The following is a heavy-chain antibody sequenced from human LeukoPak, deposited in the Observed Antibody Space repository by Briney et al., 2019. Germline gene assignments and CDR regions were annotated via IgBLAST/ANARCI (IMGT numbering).Heavy chain of an antibody. J-gene: IGHJ4*02. CDR1: GYTFTSYA. CDR2: INTNTGNP. Sequence: ASVKVSCKASGYTFTSYAMNWVRQAPGQGLEWMGWINTNTGNPTYAQGFTGRFVFSLDTSVSTAYLQISSLKAEDTAVYYCARVSMVRGVNPVVYWGQGTLVTVSS. V-gene: IGHV7-4-1*02. CDR3: ARVSMVRGVNPVVY. D-gene: IGHD3-10*01.